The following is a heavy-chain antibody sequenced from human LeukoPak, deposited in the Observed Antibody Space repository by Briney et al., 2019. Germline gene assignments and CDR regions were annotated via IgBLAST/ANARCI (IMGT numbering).Heavy chain of an antibody. Sequence: PGGSLRLSCAASGFTFTIHSMSWVRQAPGKGLEWVSAISSFGHVTFYADSVKGRFTVSRDQSQYTLFLHMSSLRADDTAVYYCAKHRLPVAGSPSKNPTAYFEDWGQGILVTVSS. CDR3: AKHRLPVAGSPSKNPTAYFED. CDR2: ISSFGHVT. V-gene: IGHV3-23*01. CDR1: GFTFTIHS. J-gene: IGHJ4*02. D-gene: IGHD6-19*01.